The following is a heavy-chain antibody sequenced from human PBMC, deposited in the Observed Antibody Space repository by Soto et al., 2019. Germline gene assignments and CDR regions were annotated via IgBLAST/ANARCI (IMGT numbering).Heavy chain of an antibody. CDR3: ARGYNYDLSASNGMDV. D-gene: IGHD3-3*01. CDR2: IIPIFGTA. Sequence: PAKLTCKASGGTFSSYAISWVRQAPGQGLEWMGGIIPIFGTANYAQKFQGRVTITADKSTSTAYMELSSLRSEDTAVYYCARGYNYDLSASNGMDVWGQGTTVTVSS. V-gene: IGHV1-69*06. CDR1: GGTFSSYA. J-gene: IGHJ6*02.